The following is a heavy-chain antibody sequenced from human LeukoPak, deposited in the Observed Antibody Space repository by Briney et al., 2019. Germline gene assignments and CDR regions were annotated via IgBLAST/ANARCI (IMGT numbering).Heavy chain of an antibody. Sequence: GGSLRLSCAASGFTFSSYAMSWVRQAPGKGLEWVSAISGSGGSTYYAESVKGRFTISRDNSKNTLYLQMNSLRAEDAAVYYCAKEDFWSGPDLLYLAYWGQGTLVTVSS. V-gene: IGHV3-23*01. D-gene: IGHD3-3*01. CDR2: ISGSGGST. CDR1: GFTFSSYA. CDR3: AKEDFWSGPDLLYLAY. J-gene: IGHJ4*02.